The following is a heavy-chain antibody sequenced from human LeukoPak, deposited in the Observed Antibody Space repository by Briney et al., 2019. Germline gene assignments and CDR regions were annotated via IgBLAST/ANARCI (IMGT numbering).Heavy chain of an antibody. D-gene: IGHD6-13*01. J-gene: IGHJ2*01. CDR3: ARDHLVRSWYFDL. CDR2: IFYNGNS. CDR1: GGSINGYY. Sequence: SETLSLTCNVSGGSINGYYWNWIRQSPGRGLEWIGYIFYNGNSNYHPSLKSRLTISVDTSQNHFSLKLASVTAADTAVYYCARDHLVRSWYFDLWGRGTLVTVSS. V-gene: IGHV4-59*12.